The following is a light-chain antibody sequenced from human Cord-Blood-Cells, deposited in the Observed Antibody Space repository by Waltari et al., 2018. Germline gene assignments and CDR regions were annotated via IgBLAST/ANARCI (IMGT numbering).Light chain of an antibody. CDR1: KSISSY. Sequence: DIQMTQSPSSLSASVGDRVTITCRASKSISSYLNWYQQKPGKTPKLLIYAASSLQSGVPSMFSGSGSGTDFTLTISNLQPEDFATYYCQQSYSTPLTFGGGTKVEIK. J-gene: IGKJ4*01. CDR2: AAS. CDR3: QQSYSTPLT. V-gene: IGKV1-39*01.